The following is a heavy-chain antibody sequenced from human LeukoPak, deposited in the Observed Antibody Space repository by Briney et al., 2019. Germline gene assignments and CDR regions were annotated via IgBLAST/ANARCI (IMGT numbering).Heavy chain of an antibody. CDR2: ISGSGGST. V-gene: IGHV3-23*01. D-gene: IGHD5-18*01. CDR1: GFRFSTYA. J-gene: IGHJ4*02. Sequence: PGGSLRLSCGTSGFRFSTYAMTWVRQAPGKGLEWVSVISGSGGSTYYADSVKGRFTISRDNSKNTLNLQMNSLRAEDTAVYYCTKGGYNYNYGELDYWGQGTLVTVSS. CDR3: TKGGYNYNYGELDY.